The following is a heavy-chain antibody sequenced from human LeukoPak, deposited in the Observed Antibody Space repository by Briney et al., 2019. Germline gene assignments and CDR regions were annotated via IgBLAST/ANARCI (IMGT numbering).Heavy chain of an antibody. CDR1: GGSISSSSYY. V-gene: IGHV4-39*07. J-gene: IGHJ1*01. Sequence: SVTLSLTCTVSGGSISSSSYYWGWIRQPPGKGLEWIGSIYYSGSTYYNPSLKSRVTISVDTSKNQFSLKLSSVTAADTAVYYCARGPLAVAGSWGEYFQHWGQGTLVTVSS. CDR2: IYYSGST. D-gene: IGHD6-19*01. CDR3: ARGPLAVAGSWGEYFQH.